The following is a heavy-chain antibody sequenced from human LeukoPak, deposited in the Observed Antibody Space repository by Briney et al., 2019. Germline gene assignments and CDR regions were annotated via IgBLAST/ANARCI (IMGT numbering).Heavy chain of an antibody. Sequence: SETLSLTCTVSGGSLSIYYWNWIRQPAGKGLEWIGRIYTSGSTNYNPSLKSRVTMSVDASKNQFSLKLSSVTAADTAVYYCARCSVNGYDYSWFGPWGQGTLVTVSS. CDR2: IYTSGST. CDR3: ARCSVNGYDYSWFGP. CDR1: GGSLSIYY. V-gene: IGHV4-4*07. D-gene: IGHD5-12*01. J-gene: IGHJ5*02.